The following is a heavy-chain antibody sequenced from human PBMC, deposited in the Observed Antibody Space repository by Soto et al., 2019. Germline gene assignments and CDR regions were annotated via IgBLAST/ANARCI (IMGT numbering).Heavy chain of an antibody. CDR1: GGSISSYY. V-gene: IGHV4-59*08. D-gene: IGHD3-3*01. CDR3: ARSYQYYDFWSGYYPYGAFDI. Sequence: SETLSLTCTVSGGSISSYYWSWIRPPPGKGLEWIGYIYYSGSTNYNPSLKSRVTISVDTSKNQFSLKLSSVTAADTAVYYCARSYQYYDFWSGYYPYGAFDIWGQGTMVTVSS. CDR2: IYYSGST. J-gene: IGHJ3*02.